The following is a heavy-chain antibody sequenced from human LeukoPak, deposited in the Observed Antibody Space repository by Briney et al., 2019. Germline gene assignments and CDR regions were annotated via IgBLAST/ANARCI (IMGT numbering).Heavy chain of an antibody. CDR1: GGSISSSDYY. D-gene: IGHD6-13*01. CDR2: IYYSGST. Sequence: SETLSLTCTVSGGSISSSDYYWGWIRQPPGKGLEWIGSIYYSGSTYYNPSLKTRVPLSVDTSKNLFSLSLISVTAADTAVYYCARHVGSSWPRSWFDPWGQGTLVTVSS. V-gene: IGHV4-39*01. J-gene: IGHJ5*02. CDR3: ARHVGSSWPRSWFDP.